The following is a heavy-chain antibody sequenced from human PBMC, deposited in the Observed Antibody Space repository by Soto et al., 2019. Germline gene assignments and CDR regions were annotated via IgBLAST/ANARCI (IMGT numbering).Heavy chain of an antibody. Sequence: EVQLVESGGGLVQPGGSLRLSCAASGFTFSSYWMHWVRQAPGKGLVWVSRINSDGSSTSYADSVKGRFTISRDNATNALYLQMNSLRAEDTAVYYCVRTSLVVAAATREDYWGQGTLVTFSS. CDR2: INSDGSST. CDR1: GFTFSSYW. J-gene: IGHJ4*02. D-gene: IGHD2-15*01. V-gene: IGHV3-74*01. CDR3: VRTSLVVAAATREDY.